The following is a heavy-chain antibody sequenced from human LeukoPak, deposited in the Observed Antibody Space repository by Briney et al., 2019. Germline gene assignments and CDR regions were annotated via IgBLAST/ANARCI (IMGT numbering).Heavy chain of an antibody. CDR2: ISSSSSYT. D-gene: IGHD6-19*01. Sequence: GGSLRLSCAASGFTFSDYYMSWIRQAPVKGLEWVSYISSSSSYTNYADSVKGRFTISRDNAKNSLYLQMNSLRAEDTAVYYCARVLLYSSGWYYFDYWGQGTLVTVSS. CDR1: GFTFSDYY. J-gene: IGHJ4*02. CDR3: ARVLLYSSGWYYFDY. V-gene: IGHV3-11*06.